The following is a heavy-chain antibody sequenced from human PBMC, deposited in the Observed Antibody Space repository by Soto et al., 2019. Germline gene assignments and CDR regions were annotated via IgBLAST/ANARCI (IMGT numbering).Heavy chain of an antibody. J-gene: IGHJ6*02. CDR1: GGTFSSYA. V-gene: IGHV1-69*06. D-gene: IGHD1-26*01. CDR2: IIPIFGTA. Sequence: ASVKVSCKASGGTFSSYAISWVRQAPGQGLEWMGGIIPIFGTANYAQKFQGRVTITADKSTSTAYMELSSLRSEDTAVYYCARAAPSGSYVPAKLYYYYGMDVWGQGTTVTVS. CDR3: ARAAPSGSYVPAKLYYYYGMDV.